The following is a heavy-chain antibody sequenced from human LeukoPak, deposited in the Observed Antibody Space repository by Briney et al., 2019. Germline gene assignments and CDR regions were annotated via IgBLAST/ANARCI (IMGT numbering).Heavy chain of an antibody. V-gene: IGHV7-4-1*02. J-gene: IGHJ5*02. Sequence: ASVKVSCKASGYTFTSYAMNWVRQAPGQGLEWMGWINTNSGNPTYAQGFTGRFSLSWDTSVSTAYLQISRLKAEDTGVYYCARDCYCEYVWSNCFDPWGQGTLVTVSS. CDR1: GYTFTSYA. D-gene: IGHD3-16*01. CDR3: ARDCYCEYVWSNCFDP. CDR2: INTNSGNP.